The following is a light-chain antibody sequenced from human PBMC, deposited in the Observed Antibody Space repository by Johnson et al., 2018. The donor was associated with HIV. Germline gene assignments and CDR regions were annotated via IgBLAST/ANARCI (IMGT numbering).Light chain of an antibody. CDR1: SSNIEDNY. CDR3: GTWDNSLSAGV. Sequence: QSVLTQPPSVSAASGQKVDISCSGGSSNIEDNYVSWYQQVPGTAPKLLIYDTDKRPSGIPDRFSGSKSGTSATLGISGLQTGDEADYYCGTWDNSLSAGVFGSGTKVTVL. J-gene: IGLJ1*01. CDR2: DTD. V-gene: IGLV1-51*01.